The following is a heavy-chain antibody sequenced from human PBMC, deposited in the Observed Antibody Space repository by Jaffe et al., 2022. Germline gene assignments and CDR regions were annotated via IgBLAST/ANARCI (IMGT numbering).Heavy chain of an antibody. CDR2: IRYDGSNK. V-gene: IGHV3-30*02. CDR1: GFTFSSYG. D-gene: IGHD3-10*01. CDR3: AKEEGAKWFRDWYYYYMDV. J-gene: IGHJ6*03. Sequence: QVQLVESGGGVVQPGGSLRLSCAASGFTFSSYGMHWVRQAPGKGLEWVAFIRYDGSNKYYADSVKGRFTISRDNSKNTLYLQMNSLRAEDTAVYYCAKEEGAKWFRDWYYYYMDVWGKGTTVTVSS.